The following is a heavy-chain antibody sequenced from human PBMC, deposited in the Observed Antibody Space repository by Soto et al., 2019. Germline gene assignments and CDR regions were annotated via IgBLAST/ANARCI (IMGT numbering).Heavy chain of an antibody. J-gene: IGHJ4*02. CDR1: CGSMISRSYY. CDR3: AKLLGGVTDATDNFHY. CDR2: IYYSGST. Sequence: SETLSLTCTVSCGSMISRSYYWGWIRQAPGKGLEWIGSIYYSGSTYYNPSLKSRITISEDTSENQFSLKLSSVTAADTAVYYCAKLLGGVTDATDNFHYWGQGTLVTVSS. D-gene: IGHD1-26*01. V-gene: IGHV4-39*01.